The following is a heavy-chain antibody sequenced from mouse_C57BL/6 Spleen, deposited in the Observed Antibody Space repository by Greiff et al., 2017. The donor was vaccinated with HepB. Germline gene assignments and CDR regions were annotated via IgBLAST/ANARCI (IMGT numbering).Heavy chain of an antibody. V-gene: IGHV3-6*01. CDR3: ARDGMDYAMDY. CDR1: GYSITSGYY. J-gene: IGHJ4*01. CDR2: ISYDGSN. D-gene: IGHD2-3*01. Sequence: EVKLQESGPGLVKPSQTLSLTCSVTGYSITSGYYWNWIRQFPGNKLEWMGYISYDGSNNYNPSLKNRISITRDTSKNQFFLKLNSVTTEDTATYYCARDGMDYAMDYWGQGTSVTVSS.